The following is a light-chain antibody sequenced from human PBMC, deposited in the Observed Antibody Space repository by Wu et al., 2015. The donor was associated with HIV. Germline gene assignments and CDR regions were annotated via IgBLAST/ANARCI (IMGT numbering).Light chain of an antibody. Sequence: EIVMTQSPATLSVSPGERATLSCRASQNVGSSDLAWYQQKPGQTPRLLIYDVSSRATGIPDRFSGSGSGRDFTLTIRRLEPEDFAVYYCQQYSSSTWTFGQGTKVEIK. CDR3: QQYSSSTWT. J-gene: IGKJ1*01. V-gene: IGKV3-20*01. CDR2: DVS. CDR1: QNVGSSD.